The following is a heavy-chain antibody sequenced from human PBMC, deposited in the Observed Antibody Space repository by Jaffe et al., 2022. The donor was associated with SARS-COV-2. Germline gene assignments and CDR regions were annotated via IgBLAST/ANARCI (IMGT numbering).Heavy chain of an antibody. Sequence: EVQLVESGGGLVQPGGSLRLSCAASGFTFSSYWMSWVRQAPGKGLEWLANIKEDGSEKYYVDSVKGRFTISRDNAQNSLYLQMITLRAEDTAIYYCATDSWGPAHWGQGALVIVSS. CDR2: IKEDGSEK. V-gene: IGHV3-7*03. CDR3: ATDSWGPAH. CDR1: GFTFSSYW. J-gene: IGHJ4*02. D-gene: IGHD3-16*01.